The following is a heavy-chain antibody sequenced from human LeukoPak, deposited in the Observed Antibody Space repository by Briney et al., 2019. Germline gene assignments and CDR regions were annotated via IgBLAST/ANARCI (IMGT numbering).Heavy chain of an antibody. D-gene: IGHD5-18*01. CDR3: GGGYSYGMAGYYYMDV. CDR2: FDPEDGER. J-gene: IGHJ6*03. CDR1: GYTLTELS. V-gene: IGHV1-24*01. Sequence: ASVKVSCKVSGYTLTELSMHWVRQAPGKGLEWMGGFDPEDGERIYGQKFQGRVTMTRNTSISTAYMELSSLRSEDTAVYYCGGGYSYGMAGYYYMDVWGKGTTVTVSS.